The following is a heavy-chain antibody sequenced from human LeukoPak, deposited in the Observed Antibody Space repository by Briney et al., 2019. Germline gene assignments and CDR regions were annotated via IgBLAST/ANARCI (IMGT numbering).Heavy chain of an antibody. CDR1: GFTFSRSW. J-gene: IGHJ4*02. D-gene: IGHD3-16*01. CDR2: INQDGSVK. V-gene: IGHV3-7*01. Sequence: GGSLRLSCAASGFTFSRSWVTWVRQAPGKGLEWVASINQDGSVKHYMASVKGRFTISRDNSNNSLFLQMNSLRAEDTAVYYCAKLLGDVTTFDYWGQGTLVTVSS. CDR3: AKLLGDVTTFDY.